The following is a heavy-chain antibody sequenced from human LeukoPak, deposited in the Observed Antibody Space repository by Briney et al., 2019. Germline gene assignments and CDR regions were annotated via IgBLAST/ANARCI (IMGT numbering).Heavy chain of an antibody. CDR3: ARDGSERYAFDI. CDR1: GGSFSGYY. V-gene: IGHV4-34*01. CDR2: INHSGST. J-gene: IGHJ3*02. D-gene: IGHD1-1*01. Sequence: SETLSLTCAVYGGSFSGYYWSWIRQPPGKGLEWIGEINHSGSTNYNPSLKSRVTTSIDTSKNQFSLKLSSVTAADTAVYYCARDGSERYAFDIWGQGTMVTVSS.